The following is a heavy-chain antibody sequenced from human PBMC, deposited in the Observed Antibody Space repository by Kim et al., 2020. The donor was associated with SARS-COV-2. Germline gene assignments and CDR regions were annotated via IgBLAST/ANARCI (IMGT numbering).Heavy chain of an antibody. CDR3: ARLRGIGTRRSPAYPDYMDV. J-gene: IGHJ6*03. CDR1: GFSLLTSGMC. CDR2: IDWDDDR. D-gene: IGHD1-7*01. Sequence: SGPTLVNPTQTLTLTCTFSGFSLLTSGMCVNWIRQPPGKALEWLARIDWDDDRYYNTSLKTRLTISKDTSKNQVVLTMTNMDPVDTATYYCARLRGIGTRRSPAYPDYMDVWGKGTTVTVSS. V-gene: IGHV2-70*11.